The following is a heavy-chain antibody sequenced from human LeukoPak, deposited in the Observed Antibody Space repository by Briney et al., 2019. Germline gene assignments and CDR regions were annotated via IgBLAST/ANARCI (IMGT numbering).Heavy chain of an antibody. V-gene: IGHV3-66*01. CDR2: IYSGGST. CDR1: GLTVSSNY. J-gene: IGHJ4*02. CDR3: ARAGHYYDSSGYLTPYYFDY. Sequence: GGSLRLSCAASGLTVSSNYMTWVRQAPGKGLEWVSVIYSGGSTYYADSVKGRFTISRDNSKNTLYLQMNSLRAEGTAVYYCARAGHYYDSSGYLTPYYFDYWGQGTLVTVSS. D-gene: IGHD3-22*01.